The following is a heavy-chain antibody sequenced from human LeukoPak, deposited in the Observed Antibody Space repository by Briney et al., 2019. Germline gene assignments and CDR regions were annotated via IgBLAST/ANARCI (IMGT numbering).Heavy chain of an antibody. CDR3: ARESQRTNWFDP. CDR1: GGSISSSSYY. CDR2: IYYSGST. V-gene: IGHV4-39*01. Sequence: SETLSLTCTVSGGSISSSSYYWGWIRQPPGKGLEWIGSIYYSGSTYYNPSLKSRVTISVDTSKNQFSLKLSSVTAADTAVYYCARESQRTNWFDPWGQGILVTVSS. J-gene: IGHJ5*02.